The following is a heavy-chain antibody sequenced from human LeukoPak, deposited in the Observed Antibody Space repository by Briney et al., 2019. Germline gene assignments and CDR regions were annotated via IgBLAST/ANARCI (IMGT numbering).Heavy chain of an antibody. Sequence: SETLSLTCAVYGGSFSGYYWSWIRQPPGKGLEWIGEINHSGSTNYNPSLKSRVTISVDTSKNQFSLKLSSVTAADTAGYSCARGPEGSSIDYWGQGTLVTVSS. J-gene: IGHJ4*02. D-gene: IGHD6-13*01. V-gene: IGHV4-34*01. CDR2: INHSGST. CDR3: ARGPEGSSIDY. CDR1: GGSFSGYY.